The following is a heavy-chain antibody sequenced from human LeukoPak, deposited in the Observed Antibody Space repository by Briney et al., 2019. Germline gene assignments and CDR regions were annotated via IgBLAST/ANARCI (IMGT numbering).Heavy chain of an antibody. CDR2: ISSSTNYI. Sequence: GGSLRLSCAASGFTFSSYSMTWVRQAPGKGLEWVSSISSSTNYIYYEDSVQGRFTISRDNAKNSLYLQMNSLRSEDTAVYYCAREHYPPLYYDFWSGYLNNNYYGMDVWGQGTTVTVSS. CDR1: GFTFSSYS. J-gene: IGHJ6*02. V-gene: IGHV3-21*04. D-gene: IGHD3-3*01. CDR3: AREHYPPLYYDFWSGYLNNNYYGMDV.